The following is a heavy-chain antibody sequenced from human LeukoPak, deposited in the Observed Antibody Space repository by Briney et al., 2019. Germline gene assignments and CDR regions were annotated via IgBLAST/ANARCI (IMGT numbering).Heavy chain of an antibody. V-gene: IGHV1-46*01. Sequence: ASVEVSCTASGYTFTSYYMHWVRQAPGQGLEWMGIINPSGGSTSYAQKFQGRVTMTRDTSINTAYMELRRLRSDDTAVYYCAREQLRSLLADYWGQGTLVTVSS. J-gene: IGHJ4*02. CDR2: INPSGGST. CDR1: GYTFTSYY. CDR3: AREQLRSLLADY. D-gene: IGHD1-1*01.